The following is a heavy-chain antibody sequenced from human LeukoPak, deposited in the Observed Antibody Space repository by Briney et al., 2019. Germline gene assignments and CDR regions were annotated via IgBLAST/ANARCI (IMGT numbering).Heavy chain of an antibody. D-gene: IGHD3-3*01. CDR2: INPNSCGT. Sequence: PVASVKVSCKASGYTFTGYYMHWVRQAPGQGLEWMGWINPNSCGTNYAQKSQGRVTITRDTSISTDYMELSRLRSDDTAVYYCGIGISLLRFLEWLSFGAFDIWGQGTMVTVSS. J-gene: IGHJ3*02. CDR3: GIGISLLRFLEWLSFGAFDI. CDR1: GYTFTGYY. V-gene: IGHV1-2*02.